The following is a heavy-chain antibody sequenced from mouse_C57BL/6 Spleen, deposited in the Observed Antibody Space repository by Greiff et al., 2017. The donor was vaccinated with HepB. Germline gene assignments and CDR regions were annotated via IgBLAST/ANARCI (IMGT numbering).Heavy chain of an antibody. D-gene: IGHD2-2*01. CDR3: AKIAYGYDGAY. CDR2: ISSGSSTI. CDR1: GFTFSDYG. J-gene: IGHJ3*01. Sequence: EVKLMESGGGLVKPGGSLKLSCAASGFTFSDYGMHWVRQAPEKGLEWVAYISSGSSTIYYADTVKGRFTISRDNAKNTLFLQMTSLRSEDTAMYYCAKIAYGYDGAYWGQGTLVTVSA. V-gene: IGHV5-17*01.